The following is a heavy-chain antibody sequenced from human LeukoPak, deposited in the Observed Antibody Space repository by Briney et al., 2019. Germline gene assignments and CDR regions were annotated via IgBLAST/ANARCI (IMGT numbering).Heavy chain of an antibody. D-gene: IGHD3-22*01. Sequence: ASVKVSCKVSGYTFTSYDINWVRLATGQGLEWMGWMNPNSGNTGYAQKFQGRVTMTRNTSISTAYMELSNLRSEDTAVYFCAKISRDSSGYPYWGQGTLVTVSS. CDR2: MNPNSGNT. J-gene: IGHJ4*02. V-gene: IGHV1-8*01. CDR3: AKISRDSSGYPY. CDR1: GYTFTSYD.